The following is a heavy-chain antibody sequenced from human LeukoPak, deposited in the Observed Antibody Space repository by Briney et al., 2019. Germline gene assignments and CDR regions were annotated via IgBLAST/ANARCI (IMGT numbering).Heavy chain of an antibody. CDR2: IYYSGTT. J-gene: IGHJ6*03. D-gene: IGHD3-10*01. CDR1: GGSISSGSYY. CDR3: ARQISDYYYYYIDV. V-gene: IGHV4-39*01. Sequence: SETLSLTCTVSGGSISSGSYYWSWIRQPAGKGLEWIGTIYYSGTTYYNPSLESRATISEDTSKNQFSLTLRSVTAADTAVYYCARQISDYYYYYIDVWGKGTTVTVSS.